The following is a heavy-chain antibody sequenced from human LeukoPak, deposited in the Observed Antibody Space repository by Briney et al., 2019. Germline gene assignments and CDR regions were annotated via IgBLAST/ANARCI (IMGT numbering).Heavy chain of an antibody. J-gene: IGHJ6*02. Sequence: ASVKVSCKASGYTFTSYGISWVRQAPGLGLEWMGWISAYNGNTNYAQKLQGRVTMTTDTSTSTAYMELRSLRSDDTAVYYCARDPPRVTIFSPMDVWGQGTTVTVSS. CDR3: ARDPPRVTIFSPMDV. V-gene: IGHV1-18*01. CDR1: GYTFTSYG. CDR2: ISAYNGNT. D-gene: IGHD3-9*01.